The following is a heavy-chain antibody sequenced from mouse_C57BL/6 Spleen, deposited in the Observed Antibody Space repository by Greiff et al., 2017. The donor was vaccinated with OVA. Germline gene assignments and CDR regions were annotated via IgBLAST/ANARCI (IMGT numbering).Heavy chain of an antibody. CDR3: AKNPYFDV. V-gene: IGHV2-5*01. J-gene: IGHJ1*03. CDR1: GFSLTSYG. CDR2: IWRSGST. Sequence: VQLVESGPGLVQPSQSLSITCTVSGFSLTSYGVHWVRQSPGRGLEWLGVIWRSGSTDYNAAFMSRLSITKDNSTNQVFFKMNSLQADDTAIYYCAKNPYFDVWGTGTTVTVSS.